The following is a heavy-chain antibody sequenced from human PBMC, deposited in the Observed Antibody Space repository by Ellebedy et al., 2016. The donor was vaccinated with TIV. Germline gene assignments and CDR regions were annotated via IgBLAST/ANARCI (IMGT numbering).Heavy chain of an antibody. CDR2: INPDSGGT. D-gene: IGHD2-15*01. J-gene: IGHJ4*02. CDR1: GYVFTAYY. V-gene: IGHV1-2*02. Sequence: ASVKVSCKTSGYVFTAYYIHWVRQAPGQGLEWLGWINPDSGGTNLPQKFQDRVAVTRDTSTRTVYMELSNLRSEDTALYFCARDISRGAAAVRDYWGQGTLVTVSS. CDR3: ARDISRGAAAVRDY.